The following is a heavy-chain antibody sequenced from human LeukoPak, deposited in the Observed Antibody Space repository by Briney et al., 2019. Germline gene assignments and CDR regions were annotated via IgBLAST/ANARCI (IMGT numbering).Heavy chain of an antibody. J-gene: IGHJ4*02. Sequence: ASVKVSCKASGYTFTGFYIQWVRQAPGQGLEWMGLIKPHDGSTFYAQSLQGRVTLTRDTSTSTVYMDLSSLRSEDTAIYFCARNNVGSSGWTGLGFWGQGTLVTVSS. CDR2: IKPHDGST. D-gene: IGHD6-19*01. V-gene: IGHV1-46*04. CDR3: ARNNVGSSGWTGLGF. CDR1: GYTFTGFY.